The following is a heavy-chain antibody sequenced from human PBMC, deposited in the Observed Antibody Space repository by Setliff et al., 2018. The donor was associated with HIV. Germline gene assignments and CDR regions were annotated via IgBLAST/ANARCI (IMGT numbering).Heavy chain of an antibody. J-gene: IGHJ4*02. CDR1: GYTFNNYY. CDR3: ARAYYDSVWGSHRYRFYYFDY. D-gene: IGHD3-16*02. Sequence: ASVKVSCKASGYTFNNYYMHWMRQAPGQGLEWMGIINPSDNRTYYAQKFQGRVTMTRDTSTSSVYMELRSLRSEDMAVYYCARAYYDSVWGSHRYRFYYFDYWGQGSLVTVSS. CDR2: INPSDNRT. V-gene: IGHV1-46*02.